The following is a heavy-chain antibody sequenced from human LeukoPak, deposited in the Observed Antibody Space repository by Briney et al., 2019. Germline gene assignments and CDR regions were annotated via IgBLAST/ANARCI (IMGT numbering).Heavy chain of an antibody. V-gene: IGHV3-48*03. CDR2: IISSGSAI. CDR1: GFSISAFE. CDR3: ARRFDS. J-gene: IGHJ4*02. Sequence: GGSLRLSYTVSGFSISAFEMNWVRQAPGKGLEWVSQIISSGSAIHYADSVKGRFTLSRDNAKNSLYLQMSSLRVEDTAVYYCARRFDSWGQGTLVTVSS.